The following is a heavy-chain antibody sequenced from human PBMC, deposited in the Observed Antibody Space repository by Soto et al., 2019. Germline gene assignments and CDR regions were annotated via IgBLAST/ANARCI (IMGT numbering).Heavy chain of an antibody. CDR3: ARDSSGRHDY. D-gene: IGHD3-22*01. CDR2: IYQSGTT. V-gene: IGHV4-59*01. J-gene: IGHJ4*02. CDR1: GGSLGSYY. Sequence: SLTCTVSGGSLGSYYWTWIRQPPGKGLEWIGYIYQSGTTNYNASLKSRVTISIDTSKNQFFLKLNSVTAADTAVYYCARDSSGRHDYWGQGTLVTVSS.